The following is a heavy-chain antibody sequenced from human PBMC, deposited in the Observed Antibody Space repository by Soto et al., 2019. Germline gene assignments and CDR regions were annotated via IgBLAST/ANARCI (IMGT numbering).Heavy chain of an antibody. V-gene: IGHV3-23*01. CDR2: ISGGGGST. Sequence: GGSLRLSCAASGFSFSIYAMNWVRQAPGKGLEWVSGISGGGGSTYYADSVKGRFTISRDNSKNTLYLQMNSLRAEDTAVYYCSKDLEGYDSSGYPINFFDYWGQGTLVTVSS. J-gene: IGHJ4*02. CDR3: SKDLEGYDSSGYPINFFDY. D-gene: IGHD3-22*01. CDR1: GFSFSIYA.